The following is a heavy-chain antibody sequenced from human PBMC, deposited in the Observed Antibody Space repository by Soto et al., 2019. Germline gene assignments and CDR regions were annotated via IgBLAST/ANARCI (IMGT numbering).Heavy chain of an antibody. D-gene: IGHD6-13*01. CDR2: IKQDGSEK. Sequence: EVQLVESGGGLVQPGGSLRLSCAASGFTFSSYWMSWVRQAPGKGLEWVANIKQDGSEKYYVDSVKGRFTISRDNAKNSLYLQMNSLRAEDTAVYYCARSYSSSWYWAFDYWGQGTLVTVSS. CDR3: ARSYSSSWYWAFDY. V-gene: IGHV3-7*01. J-gene: IGHJ4*02. CDR1: GFTFSSYW.